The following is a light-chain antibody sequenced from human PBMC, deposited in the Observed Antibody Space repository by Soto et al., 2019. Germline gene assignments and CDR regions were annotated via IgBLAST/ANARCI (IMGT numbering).Light chain of an antibody. Sequence: DIVMTQSPLSLPVTPGEPASISCRSSQSLLHRNGYNYLDWYLQKPGQSPQLLIYLGSARASGVPDRFSGGGSGTDFTLEISRVEAEDVGVYYCMQALQTPLSFGGGTKVEI. CDR3: MQALQTPLS. CDR2: LGS. V-gene: IGKV2-28*01. J-gene: IGKJ4*01. CDR1: QSLLHRNGYNY.